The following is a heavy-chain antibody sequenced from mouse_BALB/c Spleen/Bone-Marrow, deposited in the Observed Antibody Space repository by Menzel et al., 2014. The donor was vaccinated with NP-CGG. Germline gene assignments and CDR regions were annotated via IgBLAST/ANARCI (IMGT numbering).Heavy chain of an antibody. CDR1: GFDFSGYW. D-gene: IGHD1-2*01. J-gene: IGHJ1*01. CDR3: ARPGYYGYQDV. Sequence: EVQRVESGGGLVQPGGSLKLSCAASGFDFSGYWMTWVRQAPGKGLEWIGEINPDSSTINYTPSLKDKFIISRDNAKNALYLQMSKVRSEDTALYYCARPGYYGYQDVGGAGTTVTVSS. V-gene: IGHV4-1*02. CDR2: INPDSSTI.